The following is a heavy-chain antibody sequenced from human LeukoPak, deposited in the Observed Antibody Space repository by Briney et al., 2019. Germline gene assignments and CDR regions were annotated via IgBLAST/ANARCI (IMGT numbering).Heavy chain of an antibody. J-gene: IGHJ4*02. V-gene: IGHV1-24*01. CDR1: GYTLTELS. CDR3: ATIQDYGDFAPAFDY. Sequence: GASVKVSCKVSGYTLTELSMHWVRQAPGKGLEWMGGFDPEDGETIYAQKFQGRVTMTEDTSTDTAYMELSSLRSEDTAVYYCATIQDYGDFAPAFDYWGQGTLVTVSS. D-gene: IGHD4-17*01. CDR2: FDPEDGET.